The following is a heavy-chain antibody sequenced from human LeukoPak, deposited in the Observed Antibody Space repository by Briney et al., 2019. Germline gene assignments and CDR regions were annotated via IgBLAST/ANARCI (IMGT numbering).Heavy chain of an antibody. D-gene: IGHD2-2*01. CDR1: GGSFSGYY. J-gene: IGHJ6*03. CDR3: ARGDCSSTSCRFRYYYYYMDV. CDR2: INHSGST. V-gene: IGHV4-34*01. Sequence: KASETLSLTYAVYGGSFSGYYWSWIRQPPGKGLEWIGEINHSGSTNYNPSLKSRVTISVDTSKNQFSLKLSSVTAADTAVYYCARGDCSSTSCRFRYYYYYMDVWGKGTTVTVSS.